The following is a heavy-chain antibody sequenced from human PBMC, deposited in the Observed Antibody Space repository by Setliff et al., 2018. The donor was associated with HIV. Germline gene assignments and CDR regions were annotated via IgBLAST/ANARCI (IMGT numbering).Heavy chain of an antibody. CDR1: GGSVNSQSDY. Sequence: SETLSLTCTVSGGSVNSQSDYWSWIRQPPGKGLEWIGYIYYSGSTNYNPSLKSRVTISVDTSKNQFSLKLSSVTAADTAVYYCARRDLWFGESQNFDYWGQGTLVTVSS. CDR2: IYYSGST. V-gene: IGHV4-61*01. J-gene: IGHJ4*02. D-gene: IGHD3-10*01. CDR3: ARRDLWFGESQNFDY.